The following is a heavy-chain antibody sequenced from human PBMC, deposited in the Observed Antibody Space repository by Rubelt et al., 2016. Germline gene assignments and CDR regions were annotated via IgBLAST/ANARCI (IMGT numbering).Heavy chain of an antibody. CDR1: GGSFSGYY. CDR2: INHSGST. CDR3: ASQSSSGWYAFDI. D-gene: IGHD6-19*01. Sequence: VQLQQWGAGLLKPSETLSLTCAVYGGSFSGYYWSWIRQPPGKGLEWIGEINHSGSTNYNPPLKSRVTISVDTSKNQFSLKLSSVTAADTAVYYCASQSSSGWYAFDIRGQGTMVTVSS. J-gene: IGHJ3*02. V-gene: IGHV4-34*01.